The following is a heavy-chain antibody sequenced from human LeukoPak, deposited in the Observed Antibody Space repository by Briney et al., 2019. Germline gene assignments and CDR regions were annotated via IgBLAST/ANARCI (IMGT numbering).Heavy chain of an antibody. J-gene: IGHJ4*02. V-gene: IGHV1-69*13. D-gene: IGHD4-23*01. CDR1: GGTFSSYD. Sequence: SVKVSCTASGGTFSSYDISWVRQAPGQGLEWMGGITPIFGTANYAQKFQGRVTITAVESMSTAYMQLSSLRSEDTAVYYCARGWLAETTVVTPYNYWGQGTLVTVSS. CDR2: ITPIFGTA. CDR3: ARGWLAETTVVTPYNY.